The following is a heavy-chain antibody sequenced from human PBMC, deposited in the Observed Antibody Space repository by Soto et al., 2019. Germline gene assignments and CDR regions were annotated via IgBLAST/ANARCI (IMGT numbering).Heavy chain of an antibody. CDR1: GFTFSSYS. Sequence: GGSLRLSCAASGFTFSSYSMNWVRQAPGKGLEWISYISTTSSSIYYADSVKGRFTISRDNARNSLFLQMNSLRDEDTAVYYCARKGVAFDYWGQGALVTVSS. CDR2: ISTTSSSI. J-gene: IGHJ4*02. CDR3: ARKGVAFDY. V-gene: IGHV3-48*02. D-gene: IGHD3-3*01.